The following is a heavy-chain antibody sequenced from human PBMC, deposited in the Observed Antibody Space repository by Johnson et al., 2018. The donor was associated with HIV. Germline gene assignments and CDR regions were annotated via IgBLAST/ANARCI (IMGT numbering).Heavy chain of an antibody. CDR2: ISGRGGST. CDR1: GFTFSNYA. CDR3: ARERINDGFDI. V-gene: IGHV3-23*04. Sequence: VQLVESGGGVVQPGRSLRLSCGASGFTFSNYAMSWVRQALGKGLEWVSAISGRGGSTYYADSVKGRFTISRDNSKNTVYLQMNRLRAEDTAVYYCARERINDGFDIWGQGTMVTVSS. D-gene: IGHD2-15*01. J-gene: IGHJ3*02.